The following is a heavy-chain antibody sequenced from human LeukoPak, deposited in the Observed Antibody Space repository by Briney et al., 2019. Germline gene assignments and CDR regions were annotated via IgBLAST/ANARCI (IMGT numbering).Heavy chain of an antibody. CDR3: ARGPPAAY. CDR2: IYPGDSDT. V-gene: IGHV5-51*01. Sequence: GESLKISCKGSGYSFPTYWIGWVRQMPGKGLEWMGIIYPGDSDTRYSPSFEGQVTITADKSGSTAYLQWSSLKASDTAMYYCARGPPAAYWGQGTLVTVSS. J-gene: IGHJ4*02. D-gene: IGHD1-14*01. CDR1: GYSFPTYW.